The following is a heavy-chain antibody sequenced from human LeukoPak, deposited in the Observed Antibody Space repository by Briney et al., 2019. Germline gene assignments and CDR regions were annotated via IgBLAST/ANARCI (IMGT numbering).Heavy chain of an antibody. CDR3: AYSSSWTEPDY. V-gene: IGHV2-5*01. D-gene: IGHD6-13*01. CDR2: IYWNDDK. J-gene: IGHJ4*02. Sequence: SGPTLVKPTRTLTLTCTFSGFSLSTSGVGVGWIRQPPGKVLEWLALIYWNDDKRYSPSLKSRLTITKDTSKHQVVLTMTNMDPVDTATYYCAYSSSWTEPDYWGQGTLVTVSS. CDR1: GFSLSTSGVG.